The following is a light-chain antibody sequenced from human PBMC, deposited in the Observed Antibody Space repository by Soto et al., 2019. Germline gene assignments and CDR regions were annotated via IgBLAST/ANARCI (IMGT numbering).Light chain of an antibody. V-gene: IGKV3-20*01. Sequence: IVMSQSPATLSVYTGERATLSCRASQSVSNNYLAWYQQKPGQAPRLLIYGASNRATGIPDRFSGSGSGTDFTLTISRLEPEDFAVYYCQQYGSSGTCGQGTK. CDR2: GAS. CDR1: QSVSNNY. J-gene: IGKJ1*01. CDR3: QQYGSSGT.